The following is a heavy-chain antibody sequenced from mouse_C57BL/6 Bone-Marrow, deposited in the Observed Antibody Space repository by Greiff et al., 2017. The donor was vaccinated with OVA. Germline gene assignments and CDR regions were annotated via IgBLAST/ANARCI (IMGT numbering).Heavy chain of an antibody. Sequence: EVQVVESGGGLVKPGGSLKLSCAASGFTFSSYTMSWVRQTPEKRLEWVATISGGGGNTYYPDSVKGRFTISRDNAKNTLYLQMSSLRSEDTALYYCARDYYGSSYERNFDYWGQGTTLTVSS. J-gene: IGHJ2*01. CDR3: ARDYYGSSYERNFDY. D-gene: IGHD1-1*01. V-gene: IGHV5-9*01. CDR2: ISGGGGNT. CDR1: GFTFSSYT.